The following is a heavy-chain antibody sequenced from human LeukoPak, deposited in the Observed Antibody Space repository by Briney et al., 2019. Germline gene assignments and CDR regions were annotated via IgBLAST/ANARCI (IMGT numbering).Heavy chain of an antibody. CDR2: IYSGGST. Sequence: GGSLRLSCAASGFTASSTYMSWVRQAPGKGLEWVSVIYSGGSTYYADSGKGRFTISRDISKNTLYLQMNSLRAEDTAVYYCARGAHGDYSTPDYWGQGTLVTVSS. J-gene: IGHJ4*02. V-gene: IGHV3-66*01. CDR3: ARGAHGDYSTPDY. D-gene: IGHD4-17*01. CDR1: GFTASSTY.